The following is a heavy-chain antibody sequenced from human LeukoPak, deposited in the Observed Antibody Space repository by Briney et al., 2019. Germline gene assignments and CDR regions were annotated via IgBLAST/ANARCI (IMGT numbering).Heavy chain of an antibody. J-gene: IGHJ4*02. CDR2: MNPNTGDT. CDR3: TRSSLSESSRDY. CDR1: GYTFTGYD. D-gene: IGHD1-26*01. V-gene: IGHV1-8*01. Sequence: ASVRLCCNASGYTFTGYDINWVRQATGQGLEWMGWMNPNTGDTGYAQKFQGRVTMTRNSSIDTAYMELSGLRSEDTAVYYCTRSSLSESSRDYWGEGSLLAVSS.